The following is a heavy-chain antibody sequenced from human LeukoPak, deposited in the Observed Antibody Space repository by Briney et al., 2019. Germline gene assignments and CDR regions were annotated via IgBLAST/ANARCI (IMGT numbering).Heavy chain of an antibody. V-gene: IGHV1-69*13. J-gene: IGHJ6*02. D-gene: IGHD3-10*01. Sequence: SVKVSCKASGGTFSSYAISWVRQAPGQGLGWMGGIIPIFGTANYAQKFQGRVTITADESTSTAYMELSSLRSEDTAVYYCARDRLRYYYGSGSQLYYYYGMDVWGQGTTVTVSS. CDR2: IIPIFGTA. CDR1: GGTFSSYA. CDR3: ARDRLRYYYGSGSQLYYYYGMDV.